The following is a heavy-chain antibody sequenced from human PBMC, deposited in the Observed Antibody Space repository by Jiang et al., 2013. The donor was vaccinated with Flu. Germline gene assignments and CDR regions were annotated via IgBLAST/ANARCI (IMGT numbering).Heavy chain of an antibody. V-gene: IGHV6-1*01. J-gene: IGHJ6*02. CDR1: GDSVSSDSAA. CDR3: VRGSPHYYAMDV. CDR2: TYYGSQWYN. Sequence: SQTLSLTCAISGDSVSSDSAAWNWVRQSPSRGLEWLGRTYYGSQWYNEYATSVQSRITIKPDTSKNQFSLQLNSVTPEDTAVYYCVRGSPHYYAMDVWGQGTTVTVSS.